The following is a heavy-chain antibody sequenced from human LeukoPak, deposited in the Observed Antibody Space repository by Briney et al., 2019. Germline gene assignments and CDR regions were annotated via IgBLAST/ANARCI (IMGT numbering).Heavy chain of an antibody. CDR3: ARLVGYCSGGSCRRGGNWFAP. J-gene: IGHJ5*02. D-gene: IGHD2-15*01. CDR1: GFTFSSYS. Sequence: TGGSLRLSCAASGFTFSSYSMTWVRQAPGKGLEWVSSISSSSSYIYYADSVKGRFTISRDNAKNSLYLQMNSLRAEDTAVYYCARLVGYCSGGSCRRGGNWFAPWGQGTLVTASS. V-gene: IGHV3-21*01. CDR2: ISSSSSYI.